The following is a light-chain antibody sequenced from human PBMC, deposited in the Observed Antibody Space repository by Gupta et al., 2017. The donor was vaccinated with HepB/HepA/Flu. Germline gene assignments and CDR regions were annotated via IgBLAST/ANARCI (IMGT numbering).Light chain of an antibody. V-gene: IGLV2-14*03. CDR3: SSDTSSSTRV. CDR1: SSDVGTYNY. J-gene: IGLJ3*02. Sequence: QSALTQPASVSGSPGQSITISCTGTSSDVGTYNYVSWDQHPPAKAHKLMIYDVTKRPSGVSSRFSASKSGTTASLTISGRQAEDEADYYCSSDTSSSTRVFGGGTKLTVL. CDR2: DVT.